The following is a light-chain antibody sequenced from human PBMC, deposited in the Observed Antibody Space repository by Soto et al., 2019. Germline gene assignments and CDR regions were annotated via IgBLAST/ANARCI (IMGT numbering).Light chain of an antibody. CDR1: QSITNW. CDR3: QQYNSYSRT. V-gene: IGKV1-5*01. Sequence: DIQMTQSPSTLSASVGDRVTITCRASQSITNWLAWYQQKPGKAPKLLMYDASSLHSGVPSRFSGSGSGTEFTLTISSLQPDDFATYYCQQYNSYSRTFGQGTKVDIK. CDR2: DAS. J-gene: IGKJ1*01.